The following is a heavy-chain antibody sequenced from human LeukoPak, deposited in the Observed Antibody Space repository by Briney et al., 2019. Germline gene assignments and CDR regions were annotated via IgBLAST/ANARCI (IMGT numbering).Heavy chain of an antibody. V-gene: IGHV3-33*01. CDR3: AREEVSSSWVYYFDY. D-gene: IGHD6-13*01. CDR1: GFTFSSYG. J-gene: IGHJ4*02. Sequence: PGGSLRLSCAASGFTFSSYGMHWVRQAPGKGLEWVAVIWYDGSNKYYADSVKGRFTIYRDNSKNTLYLQMNSLRAEDTAVYYCAREEVSSSWVYYFDYWGQGTLVTVSP. CDR2: IWYDGSNK.